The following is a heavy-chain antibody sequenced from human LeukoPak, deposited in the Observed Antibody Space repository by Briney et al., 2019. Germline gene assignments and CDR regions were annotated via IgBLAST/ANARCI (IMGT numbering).Heavy chain of an antibody. V-gene: IGHV3-48*01. J-gene: IGHJ4*02. Sequence: QTGGSLRLSCAASGFTFSSYSMNWVRQAPGKGLEWVSYISSSSSTIYYADSVKGRFTISRDNAKNSLYLQMNSLRAEDTAVYYWARTQVDTAMPVEYPLDYWGQGTLVTVSS. CDR3: ARTQVDTAMPVEYPLDY. D-gene: IGHD5-18*01. CDR1: GFTFSSYS. CDR2: ISSSSSTI.